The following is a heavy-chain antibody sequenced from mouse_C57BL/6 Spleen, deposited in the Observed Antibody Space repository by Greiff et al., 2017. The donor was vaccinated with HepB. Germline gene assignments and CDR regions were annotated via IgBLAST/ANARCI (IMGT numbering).Heavy chain of an antibody. Sequence: EVQLQQSGPELVKPGASVKISCKASGYTFTDYYMNWVKQSHGKGLEWIGDINPNNGGTSYNQKFKGKATLTVDKSSSTAYMELRSLTSEDSAVYYCARWGGNSAYRYYYAMDYWGQGTSVTVSS. J-gene: IGHJ4*01. V-gene: IGHV1-26*01. CDR1: GYTFTDYY. CDR2: INPNNGGT. D-gene: IGHD1-1*02. CDR3: ARWGGNSAYRYYYAMDY.